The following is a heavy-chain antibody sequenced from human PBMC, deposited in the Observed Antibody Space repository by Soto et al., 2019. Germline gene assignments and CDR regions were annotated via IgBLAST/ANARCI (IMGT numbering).Heavy chain of an antibody. D-gene: IGHD4-4*01. CDR2: IDPSDSYT. CDR3: ARHSSLTVHHFDY. CDR1: GYSFTSYW. Sequence: GESLKISYNDSGYSFTSYWISWVRQVPGKGLEWMGRIDPSDSYTNYSPSFQGHVTISADKSISTAYLQWSSLKASDTAMYYCARHSSLTVHHFDYWGQGTLVTVSS. V-gene: IGHV5-10-1*01. J-gene: IGHJ4*02.